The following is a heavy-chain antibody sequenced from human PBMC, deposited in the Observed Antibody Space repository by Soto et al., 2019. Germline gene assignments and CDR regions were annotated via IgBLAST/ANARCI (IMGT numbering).Heavy chain of an antibody. J-gene: IGHJ5*02. V-gene: IGHV3-48*02. Sequence: GGSLRLSCAASGFTFSTYSMNWVRQAPGKGLEWVSYISSSSSTIFYTDSVKGRFTISRDNAKNSLYLQMNSLRDEDTAVYYCARESAALNWFDPWGQGTLVTVSS. CDR2: ISSSSSTI. CDR3: ARESAALNWFDP. CDR1: GFTFSTYS. D-gene: IGHD2-2*01.